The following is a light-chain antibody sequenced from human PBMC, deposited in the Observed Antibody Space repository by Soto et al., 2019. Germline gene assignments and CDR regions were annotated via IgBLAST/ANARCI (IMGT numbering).Light chain of an antibody. J-gene: IGLJ3*02. CDR2: EGS. Sequence: QSALTQPASVSGSPGQSITISCTGTSSDVGRYNLVSWYQQHPGKAPKLMIYEGSKRPSGVSNRFSGSKSGNTASLTISGLQAEDEADYYCCSYTGSSGWVFGRGTKVTVL. V-gene: IGLV2-23*01. CDR1: SSDVGRYNL. CDR3: CSYTGSSGWV.